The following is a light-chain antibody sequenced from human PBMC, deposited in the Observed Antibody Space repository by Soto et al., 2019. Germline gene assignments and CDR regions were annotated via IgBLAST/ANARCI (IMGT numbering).Light chain of an antibody. J-gene: IGKJ4*01. V-gene: IGKV1-27*01. CDR2: AAS. Sequence: DIQLTQSPSSLSASEGDRVTITCRASPGNNNYLAWYQQKPGKVPKLLIYAASTLQSGVPSRFIGGGSETDFTLTISSLQPEDVSTYYCQQYNSAPLTFGGGTKVEI. CDR1: PGNNNY. CDR3: QQYNSAPLT.